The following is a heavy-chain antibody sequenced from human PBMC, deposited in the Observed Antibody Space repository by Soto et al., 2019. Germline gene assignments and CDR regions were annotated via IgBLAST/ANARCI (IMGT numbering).Heavy chain of an antibody. J-gene: IGHJ4*02. D-gene: IGHD6-19*01. CDR1: GFTFSVYY. Sequence: QVQLVESGGGLVRPGGSLRLSCAASGFTFSVYYMSWIRQAPGKGLEWVSHIRGSGNTIYYADSVKGRFSISRDNAENSLYLQMNSLRGEDTAVYYCARDGGRGWDLDNWGQGTLVTVSS. CDR2: IRGSGNTI. V-gene: IGHV3-11*01. CDR3: ARDGGRGWDLDN.